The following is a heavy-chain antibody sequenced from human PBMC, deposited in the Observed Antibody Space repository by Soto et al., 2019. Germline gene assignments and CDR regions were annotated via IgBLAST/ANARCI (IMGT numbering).Heavy chain of an antibody. J-gene: IGHJ6*02. D-gene: IGHD2-21*02. CDR3: AKVPCGGDCYPPDYYYGMDV. V-gene: IGHV5-10-1*01. CDR2: IDPSDSYT. CDR1: GYSFTSYW. Sequence: PGESLKISCKGSGYSFTSYWISWVRQMPGKGLEWMGRIDPSDSYTNYSPSFQGHVTISADKSISTAYLQWSGLKASDTAMYYCAKVPCGGDCYPPDYYYGMDVWGQGTTVTVSS.